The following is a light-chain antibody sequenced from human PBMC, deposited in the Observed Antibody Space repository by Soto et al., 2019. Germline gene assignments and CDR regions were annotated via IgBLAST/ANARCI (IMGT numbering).Light chain of an antibody. Sequence: QSVLTQPPSASGTPGQRVSISCSGSSSNIGTNFVDWYQQLPGTAPKLLIYSNNQRPSGVPARFSGSKSGTAASLAISGRRSEDEADYDCESWDDSLIAYVFGSGTKLTVL. J-gene: IGLJ1*01. CDR2: SNN. V-gene: IGLV1-47*02. CDR3: ESWDDSLIAYV. CDR1: SSNIGTNF.